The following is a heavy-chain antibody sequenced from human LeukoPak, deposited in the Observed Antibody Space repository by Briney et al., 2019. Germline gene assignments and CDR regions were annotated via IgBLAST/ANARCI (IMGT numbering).Heavy chain of an antibody. CDR1: GFTVSSNY. J-gene: IGHJ4*02. D-gene: IGHD3-22*01. V-gene: IGHV3-23*01. CDR3: AKDSDDYYDTSGYFFDS. Sequence: GGSLRLSCAASGFTVSSNYMSWVRQAPGKGLEWVSAISDSGGNTYYADSVKGRFTISRDNSKNTLYLQMNSLRAEDTAVYYCAKDSDDYYDTSGYFFDSWGQGTLVTVSS. CDR2: ISDSGGNT.